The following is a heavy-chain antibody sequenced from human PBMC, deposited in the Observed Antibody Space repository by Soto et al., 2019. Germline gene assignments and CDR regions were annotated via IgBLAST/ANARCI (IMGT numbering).Heavy chain of an antibody. D-gene: IGHD5-18*01. CDR2: ISGSGGST. CDR3: AKGYSYAYGMDV. V-gene: IGHV3-23*01. Sequence: EVQLLESGGGLVQPGGSLRLSCAASGFTFSSYAMSWVRQAPGKGLEWVSAISGSGGSTYYADSVKGRFIIHRDNSKNTLYLQMNSRRAEDTAVYYCAKGYSYAYGMDVWGQGTTVTVSS. CDR1: GFTFSSYA. J-gene: IGHJ6*01.